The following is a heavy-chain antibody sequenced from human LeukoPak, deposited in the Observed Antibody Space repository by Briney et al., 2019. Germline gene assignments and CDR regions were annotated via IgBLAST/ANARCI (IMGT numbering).Heavy chain of an antibody. Sequence: GASVKVSCKVSGYTLTELSMHWVRQAPGKGLEWMGGFDPEDGETIYAQKFQGRVTMTEDTSTDTAYMELSSLRSEDTAVYYCASSPRLVAHFDYWGQGALVTVSS. CDR3: ASSPRLVAHFDY. J-gene: IGHJ4*02. V-gene: IGHV1-24*01. CDR2: FDPEDGET. CDR1: GYTLTELS. D-gene: IGHD2-8*02.